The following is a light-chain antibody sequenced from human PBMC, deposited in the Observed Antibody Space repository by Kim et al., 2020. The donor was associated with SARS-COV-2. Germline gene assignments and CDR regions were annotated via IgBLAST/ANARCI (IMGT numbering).Light chain of an antibody. CDR1: SSDVGGHNT. CDR2: NVN. J-gene: IGLJ1*01. Sequence: QSALTQPASVSGSPGQSITISCTGTSSDVGGHNTVSWYQQHPGKVPKVIIYNVNKRPSGVSNRISGSKSGNTASLTISGLQAEDEADYYCSSYTLSQTYVFGTGTQLIVL. V-gene: IGLV2-14*01. CDR3: SSYTLSQTYV.